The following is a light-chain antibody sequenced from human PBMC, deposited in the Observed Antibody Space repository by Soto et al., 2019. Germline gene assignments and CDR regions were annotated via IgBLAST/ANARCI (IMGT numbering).Light chain of an antibody. CDR3: TSHTSTSILYA. J-gene: IGLJ1*01. CDR2: EVR. Sequence: QSVLTQPASVSGSPGQSITISCTGTSSDVGDYNFVSWYQQHSGKAPKLIIYEVRNRPSGVSNRFSGSKSGNTASLTISGLQAEDEADYYCTSHTSTSILYAFGTGTKVTVL. V-gene: IGLV2-14*01. CDR1: SSDVGDYNF.